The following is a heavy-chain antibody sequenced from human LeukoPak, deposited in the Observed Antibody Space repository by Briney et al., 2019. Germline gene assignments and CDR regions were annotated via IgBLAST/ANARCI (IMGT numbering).Heavy chain of an antibody. CDR3: ARDLGYDIDVGSGSDY. CDR2: IYSGGST. J-gene: IGHJ4*02. Sequence: GGSLRLSCAASGFTVSSNYMSWVRQAPGKGLEWVSVIYSGGSTYYADSVKGRFTISRDNSKNTLYLQMNSLRAEDTAVYYCARDLGYDIDVGSGSDYWGQGTLVTVSS. D-gene: IGHD3-9*01. V-gene: IGHV3-66*02. CDR1: GFTVSSNY.